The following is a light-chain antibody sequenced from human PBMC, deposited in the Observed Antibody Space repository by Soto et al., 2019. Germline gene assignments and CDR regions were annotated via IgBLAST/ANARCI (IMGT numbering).Light chain of an antibody. Sequence: QSVLTQSASVSGSPGQSITISCTGTSSDVGNYNYVSWYQQHPGEVPELIIFNVNNRPSGVSNRFSGSKSGNTASLTISGLQAEDEADYYCSSFTSSTTYVFGTGTKVTV. CDR2: NVN. CDR3: SSFTSSTTYV. V-gene: IGLV2-14*01. J-gene: IGLJ1*01. CDR1: SSDVGNYNY.